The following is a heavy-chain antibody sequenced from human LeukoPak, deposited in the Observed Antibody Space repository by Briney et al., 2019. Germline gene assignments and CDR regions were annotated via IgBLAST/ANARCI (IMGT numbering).Heavy chain of an antibody. CDR2: VHYSGIT. Sequence: PSETLSLTCIVSGDFITRYYWSWIRQPPGKGLEWIGYVHYSGITNYSPSLKSRVTISVDTPKRHFSLSLTSVTAADTAVYYCTRGPPVTVPPDQYYYVDVWGKGTMVTVSS. D-gene: IGHD2/OR15-2a*01. CDR1: GDFITRYY. CDR3: TRGPPVTVPPDQYYYVDV. V-gene: IGHV4-59*01. J-gene: IGHJ6*03.